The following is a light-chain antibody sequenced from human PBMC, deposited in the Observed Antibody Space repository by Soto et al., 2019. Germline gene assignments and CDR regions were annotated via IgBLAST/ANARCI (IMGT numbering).Light chain of an antibody. J-gene: IGKJ1*01. CDR1: QSVSNNY. CDR2: GAS. CDR3: QQYGNSPWT. V-gene: IGKV3-20*01. Sequence: EIVLTQSPGTLSLSPGERATLSCRASQSVSNNYLAWYQQRPGQAPRLLTYGASSRAIGIQDRFSGSGSGTDFTLPINRLEPEDFAVYYCQQYGNSPWTFGQGTKVEIK.